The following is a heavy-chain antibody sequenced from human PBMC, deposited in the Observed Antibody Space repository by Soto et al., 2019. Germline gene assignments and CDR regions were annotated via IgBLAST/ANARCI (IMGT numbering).Heavy chain of an antibody. D-gene: IGHD3-16*01. V-gene: IGHV1-18*01. CDR3: AMVDVYVTPSPQDV. Sequence: QVQLVQSGAEVKNPGASVKVSCKASGYTLTRYGIGWARQAPGQGLEWMGWINTYNGNTNYAKNVQGRVTLTTDTSTSTAYMERRSLRSNDTAIYYCAMVDVYVTPSPQDVWGQGTTVIVSS. CDR2: INTYNGNT. J-gene: IGHJ6*02. CDR1: GYTLTRYG.